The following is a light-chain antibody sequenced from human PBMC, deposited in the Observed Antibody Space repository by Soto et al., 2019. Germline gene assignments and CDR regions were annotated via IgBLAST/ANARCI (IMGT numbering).Light chain of an antibody. CDR2: EVS. CDR1: SSDVGGYNF. CDR3: SSYTTSSTVV. J-gene: IGLJ1*01. V-gene: IGLV2-14*03. Sequence: QSALTQPASVFGSPGQSITISCTGTSSDVGGYNFVSWYQQHPGKAPKLMIYEVSSRPSGVSNRFSGSKSGNTAPLTISGLQPEDEADYYCSSYTTSSTVVFGTGTKVTVL.